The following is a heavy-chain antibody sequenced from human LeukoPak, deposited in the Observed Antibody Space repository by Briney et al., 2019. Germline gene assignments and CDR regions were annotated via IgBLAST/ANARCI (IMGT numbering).Heavy chain of an antibody. CDR1: GGSFSGYY. CDR2: INHSGST. Sequence: TSSETLSLTCAVYGGSFSGYYWSWIRQPPGKGLEWIGEINHSGSTNYNPSLKSRVTISVDTSKNQFSLKLSSVTAADTAVYYCARGTGYSSSWYGSLHYFDYWGQGTLVTVSS. J-gene: IGHJ4*02. CDR3: ARGTGYSSSWYGSLHYFDY. V-gene: IGHV4-34*01. D-gene: IGHD6-13*01.